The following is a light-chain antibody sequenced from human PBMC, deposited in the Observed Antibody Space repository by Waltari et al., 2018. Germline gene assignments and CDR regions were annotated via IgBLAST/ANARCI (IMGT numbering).Light chain of an antibody. CDR2: DVS. J-gene: IGLJ3*02. CDR1: SGAIGANDY. CDR3: SSYTNSDTWV. V-gene: IGLV2-14*03. Sequence: SALAQPASVSGSPGQSITISCTGSSGAIGANDYVAWYKQPPGRGPKLIIYDVSNRPSGVSYRFSGSKSGNTASLTISGLHAEDEADYYCSSYTNSDTWVFGGGTKLTVL.